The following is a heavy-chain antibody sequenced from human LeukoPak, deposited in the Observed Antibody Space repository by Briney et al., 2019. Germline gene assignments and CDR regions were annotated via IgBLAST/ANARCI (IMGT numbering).Heavy chain of an antibody. V-gene: IGHV3-21*01. D-gene: IGHD2-2*01. Sequence: PGGSLRLSCAASGFTFSSYNMDWVRQAPGKGLEWVSFIDSSSRYIYQADSVKGRFTISRDNAKSSVFLQMNSLRAEDTAVYYCARVGGHCTSTSCPPPDYWGQGTLVTFSS. J-gene: IGHJ4*02. CDR2: IDSSSRYI. CDR1: GFTFSSYN. CDR3: ARVGGHCTSTSCPPPDY.